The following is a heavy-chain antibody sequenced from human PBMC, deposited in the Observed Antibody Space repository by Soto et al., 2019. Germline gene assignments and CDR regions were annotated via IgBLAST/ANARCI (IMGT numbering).Heavy chain of an antibody. J-gene: IGHJ4*02. V-gene: IGHV3-33*08. D-gene: IGHD3-22*01. CDR2: IWYDGNSK. CDR1: GFTVSSNY. Sequence: PGGSLRLSCAASGFTVSSNYMHWVRQAPGKGLEWVAGIWYDGNSKYYEDSVKGRFTISRDNSKNTLYLEMNSLRGDDTAVYYCARENYYDTSGLDYWGQGTLVTVSS. CDR3: ARENYYDTSGLDY.